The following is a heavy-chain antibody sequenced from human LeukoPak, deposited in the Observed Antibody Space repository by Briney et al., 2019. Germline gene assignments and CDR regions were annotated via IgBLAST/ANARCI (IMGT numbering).Heavy chain of an antibody. V-gene: IGHV1-2*02. CDR3: ARDGYRNELDY. D-gene: IGHD5-24*01. CDR2: INPKTGDT. Sequence: ASVKVSCKTSGYSFIAYYIHWVRQAPGRGLEWMGWINPKTGDTRYAQKLRGRVTMTRDTSVSTVYMDLSGLRSDDTAVYFCARDGYRNELDYWGRGTLVTVSS. CDR1: GYSFIAYY. J-gene: IGHJ4*02.